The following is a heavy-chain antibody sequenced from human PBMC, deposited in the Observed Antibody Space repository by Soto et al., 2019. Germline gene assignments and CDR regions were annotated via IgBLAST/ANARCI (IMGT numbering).Heavy chain of an antibody. CDR1: GYTFTSYA. CDR3: CSGWYGEDYFDY. Sequence: ASVKVSCKASGYTFTSYAMHWVRQAPGQRLEWMGWINAGNGNTKYSQKFQGRVTITRDTSASTAYMELSSLRSEDTAVYYCCSGWYGEDYFDYWGQGTLVTVSS. D-gene: IGHD6-19*01. CDR2: INAGNGNT. J-gene: IGHJ4*02. V-gene: IGHV1-3*01.